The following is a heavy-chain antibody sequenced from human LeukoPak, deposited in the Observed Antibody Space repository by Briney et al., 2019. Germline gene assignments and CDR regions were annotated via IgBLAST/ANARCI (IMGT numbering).Heavy chain of an antibody. CDR3: ARSGNYYDSSGFKPWYYFDY. CDR2: IKQDGSEK. D-gene: IGHD3-22*01. CDR1: GFTFSSYW. J-gene: IGHJ4*02. V-gene: IGHV3-7*01. Sequence: PGGSLRLSCAASGFTFSSYWMSWVRQAPGKGLEWVANIKQDGSEKYYVDSVKGRFTISRDNAKNSLYLQMNSLRAEDTAVYYCARSGNYYDSSGFKPWYYFDYWGQGTLVTVSS.